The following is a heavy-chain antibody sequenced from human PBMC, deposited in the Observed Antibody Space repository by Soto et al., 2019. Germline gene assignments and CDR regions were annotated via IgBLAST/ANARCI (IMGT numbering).Heavy chain of an antibody. CDR3: ARYCSGGSCYSDDAFYI. Sequence: PSETLSLTCTVSGGSISSGGYYWSWIRQHPGRGLEWIGYIYYSGSTYYNPSLKSRVTISLDASKNQFSLRLSSVTAADTAVYYCARYCSGGSCYSDDAFYIWSQGTMVTVSS. CDR1: GGSISSGGYY. V-gene: IGHV4-31*03. D-gene: IGHD2-15*01. J-gene: IGHJ3*02. CDR2: IYYSGST.